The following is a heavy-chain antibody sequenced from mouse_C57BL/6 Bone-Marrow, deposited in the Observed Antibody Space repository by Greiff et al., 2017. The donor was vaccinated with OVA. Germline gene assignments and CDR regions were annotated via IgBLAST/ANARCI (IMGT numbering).Heavy chain of an antibody. CDR1: GFTFSNYW. D-gene: IGHD1-1*01. Sequence: EVQGVESGGGLVQPGGSMKLSCVASGFTFSNYWMNWVRQSPETGLEWVAQIRLKSDNYATHYAESVKGRFTISRDDSKSSVYLQMNNLRAEDTGIYYCTGGTSTVDYWGQGTTLTVSS. J-gene: IGHJ2*01. CDR2: IRLKSDNYAT. CDR3: TGGTSTVDY. V-gene: IGHV6-3*01.